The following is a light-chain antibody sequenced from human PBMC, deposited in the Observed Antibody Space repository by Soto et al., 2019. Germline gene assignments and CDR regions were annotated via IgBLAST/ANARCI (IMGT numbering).Light chain of an antibody. CDR1: SSDVGGYNY. V-gene: IGLV2-8*01. J-gene: IGLJ2*01. CDR2: EVS. CDR3: SAYAGSNNHVV. Sequence: QYALTQPPSASGSPGQSVTISCTGTSSDVGGYNYVSWYQQHPGKAPKLMIYEVSKRPSGVPDRFSGSKSGNTASLTFSGLQAEDEADYYCSAYAGSNNHVVFGGGTKLTVL.